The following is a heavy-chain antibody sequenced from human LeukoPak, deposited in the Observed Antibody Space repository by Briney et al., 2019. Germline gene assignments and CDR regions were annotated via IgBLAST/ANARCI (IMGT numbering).Heavy chain of an antibody. CDR2: IYYSGST. V-gene: IGHV4-39*02. J-gene: IGHJ3*02. D-gene: IGHD3-22*01. CDR3: ARDQDYYDSSGYYYGYAFDI. CDR1: GGSISSSSYY. Sequence: SETLSLTCTVSGGSISSSSYYWGWIRQPPGKGLEWIGSIYYSGSTYYNPSLKSRVTISVDTSKNQFSLKLSSVTAADTAVYYCARDQDYYDSSGYYYGYAFDIWGQGTMVTVSS.